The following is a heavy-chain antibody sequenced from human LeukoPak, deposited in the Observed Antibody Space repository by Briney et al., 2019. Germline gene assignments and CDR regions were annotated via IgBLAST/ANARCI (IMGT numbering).Heavy chain of an antibody. J-gene: IGHJ3*02. CDR2: IYYSGST. V-gene: IGHV4-39*07. CDR3: GRSYHDDAWAAFDI. Sequence: PSETLSLTCTVSGGSISSSSYYWGWIRQPPGKGLEWIGSIYYSGSTYYNPSLRSRVSISVDTSKNQFSLKLSSVTAADTAVYYCGRSYHDDAWAAFDIWGQGTVVTISS. D-gene: IGHD3-16*01. CDR1: GGSISSSSYY.